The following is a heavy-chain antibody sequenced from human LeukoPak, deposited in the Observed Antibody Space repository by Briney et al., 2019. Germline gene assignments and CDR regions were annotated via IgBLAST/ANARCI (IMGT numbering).Heavy chain of an antibody. CDR3: ARARAGYSFYYYYMDV. D-gene: IGHD3-9*01. CDR1: GGSFSGYY. CDR2: INHSGST. J-gene: IGHJ6*03. V-gene: IGHV4-34*01. Sequence: PSETLSLTCAVYGGSFSGYYRSWIRQPPGKGLEWIGEINHSGSTNYNPSLKSRVTISVDTSKNQFSLKLSSVTAADTAVYYCARARAGYSFYYYYMDVWGKGTTVTVSS.